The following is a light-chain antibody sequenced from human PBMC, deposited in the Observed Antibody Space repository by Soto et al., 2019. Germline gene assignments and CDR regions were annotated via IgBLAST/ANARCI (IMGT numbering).Light chain of an antibody. CDR3: SSYAITNTVV. Sequence: QSALTQPASVSGSPGQSITISCTGTSSDVGGFDYVSWYQQHPGKAPKLIIYDVSNRPSGISNRFSGSKSADTASLTISGLQGEDEADYYCSSYAITNTVVFGGGTKLTVL. V-gene: IGLV2-14*01. CDR1: SSDVGGFDY. CDR2: DVS. J-gene: IGLJ2*01.